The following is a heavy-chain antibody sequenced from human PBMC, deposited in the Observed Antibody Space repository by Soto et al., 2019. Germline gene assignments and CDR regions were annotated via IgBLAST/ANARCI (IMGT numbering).Heavy chain of an antibody. V-gene: IGHV1-18*01. J-gene: IGHJ4*02. CDR1: GXSXXSCG. Sequence: ASVEVSCXASGXSXXSCGSSCVRQAPGQGLEWMGWISAYNGNTNYAQKLQGRVTMTTDTSTSTAYMELRSLRSDDTAVYYCERGTTVEKGSYWGQGTLVTVS. CDR2: ISAYNGNT. D-gene: IGHD4-17*01. CDR3: ERGTTVEKGSY.